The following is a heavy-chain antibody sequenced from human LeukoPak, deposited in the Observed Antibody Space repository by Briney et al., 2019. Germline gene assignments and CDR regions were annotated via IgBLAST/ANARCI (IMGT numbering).Heavy chain of an antibody. CDR1: GGSISSYY. CDR2: ISYSGST. Sequence: SETLSLTCTVSGGSISSYYWSWIRQPPGKGLEWIGCISYSGSTNYNPSLKSRVTISVDTSKNQFSLKLSSVTAAGTAVYYCARAYSCSGGSCYFNMDVWGKGTTVTISS. CDR3: ARAYSCSGGSCYFNMDV. V-gene: IGHV4-59*01. D-gene: IGHD2-15*01. J-gene: IGHJ6*03.